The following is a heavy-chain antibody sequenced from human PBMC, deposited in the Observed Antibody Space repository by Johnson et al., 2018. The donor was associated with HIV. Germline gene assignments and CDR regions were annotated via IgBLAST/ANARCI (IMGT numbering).Heavy chain of an antibody. CDR3: ARDKVGVSAFDI. CDR2: IYSGGRK. J-gene: IGHJ3*02. Sequence: EVQLVESGGGLIQPGGSLRLSCAASGFTVSSNYMNWVRQAPGKGLEWVSVIYSGGRKYYADSVKGRFTISRDNSKNTLYLQMNSLRAEDTAVYYCARDKVGVSAFDIWSQGTMVTVSS. D-gene: IGHD3-16*01. CDR1: GFTVSSNY. V-gene: IGHV3-53*01.